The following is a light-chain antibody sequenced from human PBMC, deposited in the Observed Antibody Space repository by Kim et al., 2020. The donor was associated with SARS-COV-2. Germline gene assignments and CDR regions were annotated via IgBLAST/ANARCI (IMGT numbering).Light chain of an antibody. CDR1: QSVGSN. CDR2: GAS. J-gene: IGKJ2*01. CDR3: QEYDKWPTYT. Sequence: EIVMTQSPATLSLSPGERATLSCRASQSVGSNLAWYQQIPGQAPRLLIYGASTRATDIPARFSGSGSGTEFTLIISSLQSEDFAVYYCQEYDKWPTYTFGQGTKLEI. V-gene: IGKV3-15*01.